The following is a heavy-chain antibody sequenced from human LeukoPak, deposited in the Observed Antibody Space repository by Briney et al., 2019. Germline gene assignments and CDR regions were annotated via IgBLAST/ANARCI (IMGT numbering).Heavy chain of an antibody. J-gene: IGHJ4*02. CDR3: ATDRSYSSGWYEVDY. Sequence: SVKVSCKASGGTFSSYAISWVRQAPGQGLEWMGGIIPIFGTANYAQKFQGRVTITADKSTSTAYMELSSLRSEDTAVYYCATDRSYSSGWYEVDYWGQGTLVTVSS. D-gene: IGHD6-19*01. V-gene: IGHV1-69*06. CDR2: IIPIFGTA. CDR1: GGTFSSYA.